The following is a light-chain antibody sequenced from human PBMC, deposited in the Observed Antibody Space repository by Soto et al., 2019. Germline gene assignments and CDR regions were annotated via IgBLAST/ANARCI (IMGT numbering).Light chain of an antibody. CDR1: YNL. CDR3: CSYAGNNIFV. Sequence: QSALTQPASVSGSPGQSITISCSGTYNLVSWYQQHPGKAPKLMIYEGTKRPSGVSDRFSGSKSGNTASMTISGLQAEDEANYYCCSYAGNNIFVFGTGTKVTVL. V-gene: IGLV2-23*01. J-gene: IGLJ1*01. CDR2: EGT.